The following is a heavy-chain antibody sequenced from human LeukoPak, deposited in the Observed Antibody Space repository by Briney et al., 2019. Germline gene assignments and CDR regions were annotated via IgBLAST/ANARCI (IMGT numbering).Heavy chain of an antibody. CDR1: GGSFSGYY. J-gene: IGHJ4*02. Sequence: SETLSLTCAVYGGSFSGYYWSWVRQPPGKGLEWIGEINHSGSTNYNPSLKSRVTISVDTSKNQFSLKLSSVTAADTAVYYCAASVVVVAARDYWGQGTLVTVSS. CDR3: AASVVVVAARDY. V-gene: IGHV4-34*01. D-gene: IGHD2-15*01. CDR2: INHSGST.